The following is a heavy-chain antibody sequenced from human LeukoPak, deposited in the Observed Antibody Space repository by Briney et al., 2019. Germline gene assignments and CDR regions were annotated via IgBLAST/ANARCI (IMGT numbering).Heavy chain of an antibody. CDR2: ISGSGGST. Sequence: GGSLRLSCVASGFTFSSYAMTWVRQAPGKGLEWVSAISGSGGSTHYADSVKGRFTISRDNSKNTLYLQMNSLRAEDTAVYYCARDAYGGNGYFDYWGQGTLVTVSS. D-gene: IGHD4-23*01. CDR3: ARDAYGGNGYFDY. J-gene: IGHJ4*02. CDR1: GFTFSSYA. V-gene: IGHV3-23*01.